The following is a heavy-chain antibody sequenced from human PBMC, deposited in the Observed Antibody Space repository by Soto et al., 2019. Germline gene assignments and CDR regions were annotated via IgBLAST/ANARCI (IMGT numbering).Heavy chain of an antibody. CDR2: IYYSGST. D-gene: IGHD2-15*01. V-gene: IGHV4-31*03. CDR3: ARTYGGSFDY. J-gene: IGHJ4*02. Sequence: SETLSLTCTVSGGSISSGGYYWSWIRQHPGKGLEWIGYIYYSGSTYYNPSLKSRVTISVDTSKNQFSLKLSSVTAADTAVYYCARTYGGSFDYWGQGTLVTVSS. CDR1: GGSISSGGYY.